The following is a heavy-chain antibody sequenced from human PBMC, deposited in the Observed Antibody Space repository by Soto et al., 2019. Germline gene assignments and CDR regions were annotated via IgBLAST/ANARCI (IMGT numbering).Heavy chain of an antibody. CDR2: ISWNSGSI. D-gene: IGHD5-12*01. CDR3: AKDRDIVATYIDY. CDR1: GFTFDDYA. Sequence: EVQLVESGGGLVQPGRSLRLSCAASGFTFDDYAMHWVRQAPGKGLEWVSGISWNSGSIGYADSVKGRFTISRDNAKNSLYLQMNSLRAEDTALYYCAKDRDIVATYIDYWGQGTLVTVSS. J-gene: IGHJ4*02. V-gene: IGHV3-9*01.